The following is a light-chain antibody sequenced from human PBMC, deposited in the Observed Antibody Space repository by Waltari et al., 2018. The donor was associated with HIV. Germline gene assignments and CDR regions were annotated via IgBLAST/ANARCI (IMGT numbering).Light chain of an antibody. V-gene: IGKV1-39*01. CDR3: QQSYSTTWT. J-gene: IGKJ1*01. CDR1: QNIHNY. CDR2: AAS. Sequence: DFQITQSPSFLFASEGGRLTITRLASQNIHNYLNWHQKKPGKAPKLLILAASILQSRLPSRFSGSGSGTPFTLTINNLQPEDFASNDCQQSYSTTWTFVQWTNVEIK.